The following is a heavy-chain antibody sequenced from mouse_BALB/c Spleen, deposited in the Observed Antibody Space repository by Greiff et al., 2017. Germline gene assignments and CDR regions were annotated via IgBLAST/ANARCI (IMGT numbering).Heavy chain of an antibody. CDR1: GYTFTSYW. Sequence: VQLQQSGAELARPGASVKLSCKASGYTFTSYWMQWVKQRPGQGLEWIGAIYPGDGDTRYTQKFKGKATLTADKSSSTAYMQLSSLASEDSAVYYCARGYGSQAWFAYWGQGTLVTVSA. CDR2: IYPGDGDT. CDR3: ARGYGSQAWFAY. D-gene: IGHD1-1*01. J-gene: IGHJ3*01. V-gene: IGHV1-87*01.